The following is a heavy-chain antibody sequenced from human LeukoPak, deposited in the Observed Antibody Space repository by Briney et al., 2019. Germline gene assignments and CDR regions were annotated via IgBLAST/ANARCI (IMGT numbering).Heavy chain of an antibody. J-gene: IGHJ4*02. V-gene: IGHV3-21*01. CDR2: ISSRSSYI. D-gene: IGHD4-17*01. Sequence: GGSLRLSCAASGFTFSSYTMNWVRQAPGKGLEWVSSISSRSSYIYYGDSVKGRFTISRDNAKNSLYLQMNSLRAEDTAVYYCAQITVTGGFDYWGQGTLVTVSS. CDR1: GFTFSSYT. CDR3: AQITVTGGFDY.